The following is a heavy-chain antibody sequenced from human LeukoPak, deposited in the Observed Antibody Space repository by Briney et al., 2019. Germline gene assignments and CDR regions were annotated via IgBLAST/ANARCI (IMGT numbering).Heavy chain of an antibody. J-gene: IGHJ4*02. CDR1: GFTFSSYA. V-gene: IGHV3-23*01. Sequence: GGSLRLSCAASGFTFSSYAMSWVRQAPGKGLEWVSAISGSGGSTYYADSVKGRFTISRDNAKNSLYLQMNSLRAEDTAVYYCASSYSGYDSGRPTDYFDYWGQGTLVTVSS. CDR3: ASSYSGYDSGRPTDYFDY. D-gene: IGHD5-12*01. CDR2: ISGSGGST.